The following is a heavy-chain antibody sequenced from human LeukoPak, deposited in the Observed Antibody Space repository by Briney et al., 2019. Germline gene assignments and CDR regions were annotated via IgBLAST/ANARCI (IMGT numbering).Heavy chain of an antibody. CDR3: ARHSSYWGSYYFDY. CDR1: GGSISSSSYY. J-gene: IGHJ4*02. CDR2: IYYSGST. D-gene: IGHD3-16*01. V-gene: IGHV4-39*01. Sequence: PSETLSLTCTVSGGSISSSSYYWGWIRQPPGKGLEWIGGIYYSGSTYYNPSLKSRVTISVDTSKNQFSLKLSSVTAADTAVYYCARHSSYWGSYYFDYWGQGTLVTVSS.